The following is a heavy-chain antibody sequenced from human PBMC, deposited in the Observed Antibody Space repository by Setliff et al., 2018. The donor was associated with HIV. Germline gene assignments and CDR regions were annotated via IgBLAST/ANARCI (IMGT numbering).Heavy chain of an antibody. CDR1: GGSISSSSYY. D-gene: IGHD3-22*01. Sequence: SETLSLTCTVSGGSISSSSYYWGWIRQPPGEGLEWVGSIYHSGTTYYNPSLKSRATISLDTSKNQFSLKLTSVTAADTAVYYCASLPPLYDSSGYYFDYWGQGTLVTVSS. V-gene: IGHV4-39*07. CDR2: IYHSGTT. J-gene: IGHJ4*02. CDR3: ASLPPLYDSSGYYFDY.